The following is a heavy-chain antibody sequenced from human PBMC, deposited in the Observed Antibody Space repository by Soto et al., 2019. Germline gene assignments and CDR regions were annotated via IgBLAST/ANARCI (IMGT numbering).Heavy chain of an antibody. CDR2: INQDGSER. Sequence: EVQLVESGGGLAQPGGSLRLPCAASGFTFSTYWMTWVRQPPGKGLEWVASINQDGSERYYVDSVRGRFTISRDNAKNSPYLQMNSLRAEDTAVYYCVCGGNFFVYWGQGTLVTVSP. V-gene: IGHV3-7*01. CDR3: VCGGNFFVY. CDR1: GFTFSTYW. J-gene: IGHJ4*02. D-gene: IGHD3-16*01.